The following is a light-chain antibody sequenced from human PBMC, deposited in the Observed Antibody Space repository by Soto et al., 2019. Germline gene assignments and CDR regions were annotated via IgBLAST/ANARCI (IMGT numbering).Light chain of an antibody. J-gene: IGKJ1*01. Sequence: IPMTQSPSTLSASVGDRVIITCRASQSVRSYLAWYQQKPGKAPNRLIYRASSLESGVPSRFSGSGSGTEFTLTISSLQPDDFATYYCQQYDSYSWTFGQGTKVEVK. CDR1: QSVRSY. V-gene: IGKV1-5*03. CDR3: QQYDSYSWT. CDR2: RAS.